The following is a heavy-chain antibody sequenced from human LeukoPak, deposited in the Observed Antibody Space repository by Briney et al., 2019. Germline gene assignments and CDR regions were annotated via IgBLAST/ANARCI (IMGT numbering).Heavy chain of an antibody. CDR2: INHSGST. CDR1: GGSFSGYY. J-gene: IGHJ6*03. V-gene: IGHV4-34*01. Sequence: SETLSLTCAVYGGSFSGYYWSWIRQPPGKGLEWIGEINHSGSTNYNTSLKSRVTISVDTSKNQFSLKLSSVTAADTAVYYCARGFLSAGYYYYMDVWGKGTTVTVSS. CDR3: ARGFLSAGYYYYMDV. D-gene: IGHD3-3*01.